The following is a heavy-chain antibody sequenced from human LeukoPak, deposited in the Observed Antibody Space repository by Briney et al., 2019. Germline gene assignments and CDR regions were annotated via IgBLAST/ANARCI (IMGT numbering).Heavy chain of an antibody. V-gene: IGHV3-21*01. CDR2: ISSSSSYI. D-gene: IGHD3-3*01. CDR3: ARVGPNYDFWSGYSSPATSFDY. CDR1: GFTFSSYS. J-gene: IGHJ4*02. Sequence: GGSLRLSCAASGFTFSSYSMNWVRQAPGKGLEWVSSISSSSSYIYYADSVKGRFTISRDNAKNSLYLQMNSLRAEDTAVYYCARVGPNYDFWSGYSSPATSFDYWGQGTLVTVSS.